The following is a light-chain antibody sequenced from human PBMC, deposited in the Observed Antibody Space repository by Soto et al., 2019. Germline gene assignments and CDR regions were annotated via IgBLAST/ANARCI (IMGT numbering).Light chain of an antibody. CDR2: KAS. CDR1: QSVSTW. Sequence: DIQMTQSPSTLSASVGDRVSITCRASQSVSTWLAWYQQKPGKAPRLLIFKASTLESGVPSRFSGSGSGTEFTLTITSLQPDDCATYYCQQYNVHSPWTFGQGTKVEIK. V-gene: IGKV1-5*03. J-gene: IGKJ1*01. CDR3: QQYNVHSPWT.